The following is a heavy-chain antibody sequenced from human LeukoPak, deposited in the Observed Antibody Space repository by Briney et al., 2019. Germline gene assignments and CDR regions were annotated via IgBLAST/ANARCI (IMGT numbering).Heavy chain of an antibody. D-gene: IGHD3-10*01. Sequence: RGESLKISCEGSGYSLNTFWIGWVRQTPETGLEWMGNIYPSDSETKYRPSFQGQVTFSVDKSINTAYLRLSSLKASDTAMYYCARLIYYGSGRTYFFDSWGQGTLVTVSS. CDR2: IYPSDSET. V-gene: IGHV5-51*01. CDR1: GYSLNTFW. J-gene: IGHJ4*02. CDR3: ARLIYYGSGRTYFFDS.